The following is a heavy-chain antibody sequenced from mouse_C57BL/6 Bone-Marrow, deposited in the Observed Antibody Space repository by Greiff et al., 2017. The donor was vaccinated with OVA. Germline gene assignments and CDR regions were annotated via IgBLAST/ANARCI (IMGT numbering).Heavy chain of an antibody. V-gene: IGHV5-2*01. CDR3: ARPHYYGSSYYAMDY. Sequence: EVKLVESGGGLVQPGESLKLSCESNEYEFPSHDMSWVRKTPEKRLELVAAINSDGGSTYYPDTMERRFIISRDNTKKTLYLQMSSLRSEDTALYYCARPHYYGSSYYAMDYWGQGTSVTVSS. CDR1: EYEFPSHD. CDR2: INSDGGST. J-gene: IGHJ4*01. D-gene: IGHD1-1*01.